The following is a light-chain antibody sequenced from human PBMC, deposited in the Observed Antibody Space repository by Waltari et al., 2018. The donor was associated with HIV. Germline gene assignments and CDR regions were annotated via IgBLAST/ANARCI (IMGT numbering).Light chain of an antibody. CDR1: NNDVGGYNY. J-gene: IGLJ3*02. V-gene: IGLV2-14*03. CDR2: DVV. CDR3: SSYTSFSTVV. Sequence: QAALTQPASVSGSLGQSITISCTGTNNDVGGYNYVSWYQQHPGKAPKLIIYDVVDRPSGISDRFSGSKSGNTASLTISGLQTEDEAQYYCSSYTSFSTVVFGGGTKLTVL.